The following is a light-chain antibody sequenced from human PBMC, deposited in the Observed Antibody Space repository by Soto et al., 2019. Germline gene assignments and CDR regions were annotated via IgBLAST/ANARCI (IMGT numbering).Light chain of an antibody. CDR1: QDITMY. Sequence: DIQMTQSPSSRSASAGERVTITCQASQDITMYLNWYQQKPGKAPKLLIYDASNLQTGVPSRFSGSGYGTDFTFTISSLQPEDIATYYCQQYDNVFTFGQGTRLEI. J-gene: IGKJ5*01. CDR2: DAS. CDR3: QQYDNVFT. V-gene: IGKV1-33*01.